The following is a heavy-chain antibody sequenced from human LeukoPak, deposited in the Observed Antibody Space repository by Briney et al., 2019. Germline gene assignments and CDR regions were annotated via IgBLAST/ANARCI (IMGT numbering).Heavy chain of an antibody. CDR3: ARGPSSGGSCYFDY. J-gene: IGHJ4*02. V-gene: IGHV1-69*01. CDR1: GGTFSSYA. D-gene: IGHD2-15*01. Sequence: GASVKVSCKASGGTFSSYAISWVRQAPGQGLEWMGGIIPIFGTANYAQKFQGRVTITADESTSTAYMELSSLRSEDTAVYYCARGPSSGGSCYFDYWGQGTLVTVSS. CDR2: IIPIFGTA.